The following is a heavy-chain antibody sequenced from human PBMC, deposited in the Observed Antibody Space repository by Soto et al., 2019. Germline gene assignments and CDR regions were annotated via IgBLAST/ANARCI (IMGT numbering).Heavy chain of an antibody. V-gene: IGHV3-30-3*01. Sequence: QPGGSLRLSCAASGFTFSSYAMHWVRQAPGKGLEWVAIISYDGGNKYYAGSVKGRFTISRDNSKNTLYLQMNSLRAEDTAVYYCAREDRDIVVVPAAILPDYWGQGTLVTVSS. CDR1: GFTFSSYA. J-gene: IGHJ4*02. CDR3: AREDRDIVVVPAAILPDY. CDR2: ISYDGGNK. D-gene: IGHD2-2*02.